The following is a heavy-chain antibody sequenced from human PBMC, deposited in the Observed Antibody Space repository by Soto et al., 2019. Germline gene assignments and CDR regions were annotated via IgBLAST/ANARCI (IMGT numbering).Heavy chain of an antibody. V-gene: IGHV3-9*01. J-gene: IGHJ6*03. CDR2: ISWNSGSI. Sequence: EVQLVESGGGLVQPGRSLRLSCAASGFTFDDYAMHWVRQAPGKGLEWVSGISWNSGSIGDADSVKGRFTISRDNAKKSLYLDMDSLRTEDTALYYCAKDIGGADVYYYNMGVWGKGTTVTVSS. D-gene: IGHD6-25*01. CDR3: AKDIGGADVYYYNMGV. CDR1: GFTFDDYA.